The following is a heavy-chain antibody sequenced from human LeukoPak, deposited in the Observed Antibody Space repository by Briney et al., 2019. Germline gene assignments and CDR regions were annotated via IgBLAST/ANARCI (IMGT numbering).Heavy chain of an antibody. J-gene: IGHJ3*02. V-gene: IGHV3-30*02. CDR2: IRHDGSSK. D-gene: IGHD3-10*01. Sequence: PGGSLRLSCAASGVTSRTYGIHWVRQAPGKGLEWGAFIRHDGSSKYYADSVRGRFTISRDSSRNTVYLQMNSLRAEDTAVYYCVKERGDHFEAFDIWGLGTMVTVSS. CDR3: VKERGDHFEAFDI. CDR1: GVTSRTYG.